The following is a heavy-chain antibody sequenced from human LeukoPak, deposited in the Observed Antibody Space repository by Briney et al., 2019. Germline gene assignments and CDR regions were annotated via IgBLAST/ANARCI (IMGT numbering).Heavy chain of an antibody. V-gene: IGHV1-46*01. J-gene: IGHJ4*02. Sequence: ASVNVSCKASGYTFTSFHIHWVRQAPGQGLEWMGIINPSGSSTSYAQKFQGRVTMTRDTSTSTVYMELSSLRSEDTAVYYCARGITMVPAEYWGQGTLVTVSS. CDR2: INPSGSST. CDR1: GYTFTSFH. CDR3: ARGITMVPAEY. D-gene: IGHD3-10*01.